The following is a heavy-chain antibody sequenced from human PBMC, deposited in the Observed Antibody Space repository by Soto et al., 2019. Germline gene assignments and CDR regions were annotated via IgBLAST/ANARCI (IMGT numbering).Heavy chain of an antibody. V-gene: IGHV2-5*02. Sequence: QITLNEYGHTQVKPRQTLTLTCTFYGFSLTTRGVGVGWIRQSPGKATEWIALNYWDDDKRYIPSLKSRLTITKDTSKNQVVLTMADLDPADTSTYYCAHRVLRTVFGLVTTTAIYFDFWGQGTPVAVSS. CDR3: AHRVLRTVFGLVTTTAIYFDF. CDR2: NYWDDDK. D-gene: IGHD3-3*01. J-gene: IGHJ4*02. CDR1: GFSLTTRGVG.